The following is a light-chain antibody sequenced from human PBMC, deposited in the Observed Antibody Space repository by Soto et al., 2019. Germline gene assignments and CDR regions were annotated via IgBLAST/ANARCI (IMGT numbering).Light chain of an antibody. CDR1: QSISSW. Sequence: DIQMTQSPSTLSASVGDRVTITCRASQSISSWLAWYQQKPGKAPKLLIYDASSLESGVPSTFSGSGSGAEFTLTISSPQPDDFATYYCQQYNSYLLTFGGGTKVEIK. CDR2: DAS. CDR3: QQYNSYLLT. J-gene: IGKJ4*01. V-gene: IGKV1-5*01.